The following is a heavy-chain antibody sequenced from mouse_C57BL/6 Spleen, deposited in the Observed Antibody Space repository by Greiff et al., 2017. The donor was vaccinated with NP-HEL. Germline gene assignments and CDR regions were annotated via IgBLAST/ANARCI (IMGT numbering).Heavy chain of an antibody. J-gene: IGHJ2*01. V-gene: IGHV1-64*01. CDR1: GYTFTSYW. D-gene: IGHD2-4*01. Sequence: QVQLQQPGAELVKPGASVKLSCKASGYTFTSYWMHWVKQRPGQGLEWIGMIHPNSGSTNYNEKFKSKATLTVDKSSSTAYMQLSSLTSEDSAVYYCATPYDYGGFDYWGQGTTLTVSS. CDR3: ATPYDYGGFDY. CDR2: IHPNSGST.